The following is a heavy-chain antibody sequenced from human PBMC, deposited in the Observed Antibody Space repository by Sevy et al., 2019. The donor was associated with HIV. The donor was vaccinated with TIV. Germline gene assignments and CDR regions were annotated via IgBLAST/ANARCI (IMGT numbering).Heavy chain of an antibody. D-gene: IGHD2-21*02. CDR3: TRRASRVYGDHLNLY. J-gene: IGHJ4*02. CDR2: IRSETYGETT. Sequence: GGSLRLSCTASGFTFGDYAMSWFRQAPGRGLEWVGFIRSETYGETTEYAATVKGRFTVSRDDSKSIAYLQMNSLKTEDTAVYYCTRRASRVYGDHLNLYWGQGTLVTVSS. V-gene: IGHV3-49*03. CDR1: GFTFGDYA.